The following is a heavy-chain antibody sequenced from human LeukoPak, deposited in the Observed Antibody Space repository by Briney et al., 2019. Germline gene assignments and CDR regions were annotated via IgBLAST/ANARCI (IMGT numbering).Heavy chain of an antibody. CDR1: GLSLSSSN. V-gene: IGHV3-48*04. CDR3: TKDLGLRRMI. CDR2: ISAGSGTV. Sequence: GGSLRLSCAASGLSLSSSNMHWVRQAPGGGLEWLSYISAGSGTVFSADSVTGRFSISRDNARESLFLQMNSLRVDDTAVYYCTKDLGLRRMIWGRGALVIVSS. J-gene: IGHJ2*01.